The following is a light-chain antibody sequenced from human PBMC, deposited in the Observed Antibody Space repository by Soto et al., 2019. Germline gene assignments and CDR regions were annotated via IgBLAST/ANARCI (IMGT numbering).Light chain of an antibody. CDR2: GAS. J-gene: IGKJ2*02. CDR3: QQYNTWCT. Sequence: EIVMTQSPATLSVSPGERAILSCGASQSVSSNLAWYQQKPGQAPRLLIYGASTRATGIPARFSGSGSGTEFTLTISSLQSEDVAVYYCQQYNTWCTFGQGTKLEIK. CDR1: QSVSSN. V-gene: IGKV3-15*01.